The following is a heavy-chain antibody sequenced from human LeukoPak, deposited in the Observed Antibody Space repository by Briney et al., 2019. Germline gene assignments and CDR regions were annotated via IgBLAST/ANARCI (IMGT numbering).Heavy chain of an antibody. D-gene: IGHD6-19*01. Sequence: PGGSLRLSCAASGFTFSSYGMHWVRQAPGKGLEWVAVISYDGSNKYYADSVKGRFTISRDNSKNTLYLQMNSLRAEDTAVYYCAKDHPKRKKQWLVAYYYYGMDVWGQGTTVTVSS. J-gene: IGHJ6*02. CDR1: GFTFSSYG. V-gene: IGHV3-30*18. CDR3: AKDHPKRKKQWLVAYYYYGMDV. CDR2: ISYDGSNK.